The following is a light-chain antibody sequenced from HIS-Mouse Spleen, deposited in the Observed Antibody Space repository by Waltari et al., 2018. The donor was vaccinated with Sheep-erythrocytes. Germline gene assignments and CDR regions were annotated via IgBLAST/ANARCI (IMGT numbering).Light chain of an antibody. J-gene: IGLJ2*01. V-gene: IGLV2-11*01. CDR1: SSDVGGYNY. CDR3: CSYAGSYTFVV. Sequence: QSALTQPRSVSGSPGQSVTISCTGTSSDVGGYNYVSWYQQHPGKAPKLMLYDVSKRPSGVPYRFSGSKSDNTASLTISGLQAEDEADYYCCSYAGSYTFVVFGGGTKLTVL. CDR2: DVS.